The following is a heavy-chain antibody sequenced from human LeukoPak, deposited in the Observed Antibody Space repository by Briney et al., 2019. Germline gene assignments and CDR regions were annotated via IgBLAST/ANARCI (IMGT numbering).Heavy chain of an antibody. Sequence: SQTFSLTCAISGDSVSSSSATWNWIRQSPLRGLEWLGRTYYRSQWNNDYAASVKSRIDINPETSKNQFSLQLNSVTPEDTAVYYCARGRGSSADFDYWGQGTLVTVSS. CDR2: TYYRSQWNN. CDR3: ARGRGSSADFDY. D-gene: IGHD6-6*01. CDR1: GDSVSSSSAT. J-gene: IGHJ4*02. V-gene: IGHV6-1*01.